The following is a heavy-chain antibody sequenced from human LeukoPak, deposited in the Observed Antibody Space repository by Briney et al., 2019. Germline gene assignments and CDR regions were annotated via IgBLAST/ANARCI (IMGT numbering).Heavy chain of an antibody. CDR1: GYTFTSYD. Sequence: GASVKVSCKASGYTFTSYDINWVRQAPGQGLEWMGWMNPNSGNTDYAQKFQGRVTMTRNTSISTAYMELSSLRSEDTAVYYCARGPESWIQLWSNYFDYWGQGTLVTVSS. V-gene: IGHV1-8*01. CDR3: ARGPESWIQLWSNYFDY. D-gene: IGHD5-18*01. CDR2: MNPNSGNT. J-gene: IGHJ4*02.